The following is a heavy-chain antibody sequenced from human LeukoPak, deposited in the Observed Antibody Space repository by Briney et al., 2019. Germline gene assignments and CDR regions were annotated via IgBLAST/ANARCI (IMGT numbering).Heavy chain of an antibody. Sequence: PGGSLRLSCAASGFTFSSYWMNWVRQAPGKGLEWVSVIYSGGSTYYADSVKGRFTISRDNSKNTLYLQMNSLRAEDTAVYYCARDSYGDHGYFDYWGQGTLVTVSS. CDR3: ARDSYGDHGYFDY. V-gene: IGHV3-53*01. J-gene: IGHJ4*02. CDR2: IYSGGST. D-gene: IGHD4-17*01. CDR1: GFTFSSYW.